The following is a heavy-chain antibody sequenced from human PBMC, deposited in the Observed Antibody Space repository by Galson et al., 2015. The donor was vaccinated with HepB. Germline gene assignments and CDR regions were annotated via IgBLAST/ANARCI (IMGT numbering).Heavy chain of an antibody. Sequence: SLRLSCAASGFSVSASYMNWVRQAPGKGLEWVSLIYSGGATYYADSVNGRFTISRDNSKNTLYLQMNSLRADDTAVYYCARDICRNCWAAFDVWGQGTMVSVSS. CDR3: ARDICRNCWAAFDV. V-gene: IGHV3-53*01. CDR1: GFSVSASY. CDR2: IYSGGAT. D-gene: IGHD2-15*01. J-gene: IGHJ3*01.